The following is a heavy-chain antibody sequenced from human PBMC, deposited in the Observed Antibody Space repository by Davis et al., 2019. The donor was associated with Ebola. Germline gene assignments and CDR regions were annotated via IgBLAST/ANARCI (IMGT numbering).Heavy chain of an antibody. CDR1: GYTFTSYA. V-gene: IGHV1-3*01. CDR3: ARDDLSIVVVPAAFDP. CDR2: INAGNGNT. Sequence: ASVKVSCKASGYTFTSYAMHWVRQAPGQRLEWMGWINAGNGNTKYSQKFQGRVTITRDTSASTAYMELRSLRSDDTAVYYCARDDLSIVVVPAAFDPWGQGTLVTVSS. J-gene: IGHJ5*02. D-gene: IGHD2-2*01.